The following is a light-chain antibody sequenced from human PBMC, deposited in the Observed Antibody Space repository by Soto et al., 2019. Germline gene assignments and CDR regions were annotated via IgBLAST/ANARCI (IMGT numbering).Light chain of an antibody. CDR3: SSYTSSITYV. CDR1: SSDVGGYNY. CDR2: EVT. J-gene: IGLJ1*01. V-gene: IGLV2-14*01. Sequence: QSASVSGSPGQSITISCTGTSSDVGGYNYVSWYQQHPGKAPKLMIYEVTNRPSGVSNRFSGSKSGNTASLTISGLQADDEADYYCSSYTSSITYVFGTGTKLTVL.